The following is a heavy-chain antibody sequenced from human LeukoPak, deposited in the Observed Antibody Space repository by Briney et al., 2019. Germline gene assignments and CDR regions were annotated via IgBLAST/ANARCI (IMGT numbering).Heavy chain of an antibody. CDR1: GGSISSSSYY. V-gene: IGHV4-39*01. J-gene: IGHJ4*02. CDR3: ATSYSLYCGGDCYSGPFDY. CDR2: IYYSGST. Sequence: SETLSLTCTVSGGSISSSSYYWGWIRQPPGKGLEWIGSIYYSGSTYYNPSLKSRVTISVDTSKNQFSLKLSSVTAADTAVYYCATSYSLYCGGDCYSGPFDYRGQGTLVTVSS. D-gene: IGHD2-21*02.